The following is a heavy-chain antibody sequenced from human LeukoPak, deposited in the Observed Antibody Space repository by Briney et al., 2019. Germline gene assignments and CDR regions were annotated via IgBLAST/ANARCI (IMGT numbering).Heavy chain of an antibody. CDR3: ARSNAVAGKLLDY. Sequence: GESLKISCKGSGYSFTSYWIGWVRQMPGKGLEWMGIIYPGDSDTRYSPSFQGQVTISADKSIRTAYLQWSSLKASDTAIYYCARSNAVAGKLLDYWGQGTLVTVSS. J-gene: IGHJ4*02. V-gene: IGHV5-51*01. CDR2: IYPGDSDT. CDR1: GYSFTSYW. D-gene: IGHD6-19*01.